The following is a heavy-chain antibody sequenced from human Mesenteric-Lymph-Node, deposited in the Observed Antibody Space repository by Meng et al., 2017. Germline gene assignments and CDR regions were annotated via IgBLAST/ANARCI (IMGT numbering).Heavy chain of an antibody. CDR1: GFTFSGSA. CDR2: IRSKANSYAT. Sequence: GESLKISCAASGFTFSGSAMHWVRQASGKGLEWVGRIRSKANSYATAYAASVKGRFTISRDDSKNTAYLQMNSLQTEDTALYYCTRSAYDYGDYHFDYWGQGNLVTVSS. CDR3: TRSAYDYGDYHFDY. D-gene: IGHD4-17*01. J-gene: IGHJ4*02. V-gene: IGHV3-73*01.